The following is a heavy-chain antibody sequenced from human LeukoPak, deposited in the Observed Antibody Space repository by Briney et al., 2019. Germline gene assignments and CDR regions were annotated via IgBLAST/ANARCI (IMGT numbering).Heavy chain of an antibody. J-gene: IGHJ5*02. CDR3: ASSLWFGESTFDP. Sequence: ASVKVSCKASGYTFTSYYMHWVRQAPGQGLEWMGINNPSGGSTSYAQKFQGRVTMTRDTSTSTVYMELSSLRSEDTAVYYCASSLWFGESTFDPWGQGTLVTVSS. CDR1: GYTFTSYY. CDR2: NNPSGGST. D-gene: IGHD3-10*01. V-gene: IGHV1-46*01.